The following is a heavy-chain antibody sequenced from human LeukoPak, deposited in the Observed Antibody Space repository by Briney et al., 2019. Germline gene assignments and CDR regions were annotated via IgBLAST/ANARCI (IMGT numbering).Heavy chain of an antibody. CDR3: AREYGGGHSYGYYY. CDR2: VIPTLGIA. CDR1: GGTFGSYA. D-gene: IGHD5-18*01. Sequence: ASVKVSCKASGGTFGSYAISWVRQAPGQGLEWVGRVIPTLGIANYAQRFQGRVTITADKSTGTAYMELSSLRSEDTAVYYCAREYGGGHSYGYYYWGQGTLVSVSS. J-gene: IGHJ4*02. V-gene: IGHV1-69*04.